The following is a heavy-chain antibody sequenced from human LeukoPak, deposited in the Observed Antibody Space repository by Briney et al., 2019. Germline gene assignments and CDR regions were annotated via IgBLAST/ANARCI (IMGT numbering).Heavy chain of an antibody. CDR3: ASYHTGYCSGGSCYPGYYMDV. J-gene: IGHJ6*03. CDR2: ISTDNGNT. CDR1: GVTFISQG. Sequence: GASVKVSCKASGVTFISQGISCVRQAPGQGLEWMGWISTDNGNTKYAQKFQGRITMTTDTSTSTAYMELGSLRSDDTAVYYCASYHTGYCSGGSCYPGYYMDVWGKGTTVTVSS. D-gene: IGHD2-15*01. V-gene: IGHV1-18*01.